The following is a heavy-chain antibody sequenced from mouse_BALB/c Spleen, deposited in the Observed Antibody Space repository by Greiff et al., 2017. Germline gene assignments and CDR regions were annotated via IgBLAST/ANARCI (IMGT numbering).Heavy chain of an antibody. CDR2: IDPENGNT. CDR1: GFNIKDYY. V-gene: IGHV14-1*02. D-gene: IGHD2-10*02. CDR3: ARKYGNSDY. Sequence: EVKLVESGAELVRPGALVKLSCKASGFNIKDYYMHWVKQRPEQGLEWIGWIDPENGNTIYDPKFQGKASITADTSSNTAYLQLSSLTSEDTAVYYCARKYGNSDYWGQGTTLTVSS. J-gene: IGHJ2*01.